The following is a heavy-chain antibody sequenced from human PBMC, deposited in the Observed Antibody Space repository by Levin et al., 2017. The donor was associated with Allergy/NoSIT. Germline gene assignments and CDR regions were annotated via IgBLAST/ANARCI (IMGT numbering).Heavy chain of an antibody. J-gene: IGHJ4*02. V-gene: IGHV3-23*01. Sequence: GESLKISCAASGFTFSSYAMSWVRQAPGKGLEWVSAISGSGGSTYYADSVKGQFTISRDNSKNTLYLQMNSLRAEDTAVYYCARDSTGFVVVPAAIDYWGQGTLVTVSS. CDR1: GFTFSSYA. D-gene: IGHD2-2*01. CDR3: ARDSTGFVVVPAAIDY. CDR2: ISGSGGST.